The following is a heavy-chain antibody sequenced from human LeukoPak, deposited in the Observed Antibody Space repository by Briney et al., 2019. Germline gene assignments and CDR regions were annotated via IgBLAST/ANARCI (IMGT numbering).Heavy chain of an antibody. Sequence: PSETLSLTCAVHGGSFSAYYWSWIRQPPGKGLEWIREINHSGSTNYNPSLKSRVTISVDTSKNQFSLRLSSVTAADTAVYYCARYASDISSWYYFDYWGQGTLVTVSS. CDR1: GGSFSAYY. D-gene: IGHD6-13*01. CDR2: INHSGST. J-gene: IGHJ4*02. V-gene: IGHV4-34*01. CDR3: ARYASDISSWYYFDY.